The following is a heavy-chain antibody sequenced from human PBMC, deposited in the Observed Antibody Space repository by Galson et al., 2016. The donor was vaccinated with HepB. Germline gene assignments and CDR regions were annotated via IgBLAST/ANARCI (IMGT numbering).Heavy chain of an antibody. Sequence: SLRLSCAASGFTFSDYTMNWVRQAPGGGLEWLSYITSSSNAMYYADSVKGRFTISRDNAKNSLYLQMNSLRDEDTAVYYCARDPIAVAGNFDCWGQGTLVTVSS. D-gene: IGHD6-19*01. J-gene: IGHJ4*02. CDR3: ARDPIAVAGNFDC. V-gene: IGHV3-48*02. CDR2: ITSSSNAM. CDR1: GFTFSDYT.